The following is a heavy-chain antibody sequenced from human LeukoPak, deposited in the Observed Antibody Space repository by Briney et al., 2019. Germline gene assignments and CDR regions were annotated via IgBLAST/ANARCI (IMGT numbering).Heavy chain of an antibody. J-gene: IGHJ6*03. CDR1: GGSISSGSYY. Sequence: PSETLSLTCTVSGGSISSGSYYWSWIRQPAGKGLEWIGRIYTSGSTNYNPSLKSRVTISVDTSKNQFSLKLSPVTAADTAVYYCARVGLGYCSSTSCPYYYYYKDVWGKGTTVTISS. D-gene: IGHD2-2*01. V-gene: IGHV4-61*02. CDR2: IYTSGST. CDR3: ARVGLGYCSSTSCPYYYYYKDV.